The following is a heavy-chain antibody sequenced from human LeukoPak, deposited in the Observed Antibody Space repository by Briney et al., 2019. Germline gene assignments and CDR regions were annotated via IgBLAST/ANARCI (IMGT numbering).Heavy chain of an antibody. Sequence: GGSLRLSCAASGFTFSDYEVNWVRQAPGKGLEWVSYISSGGVTTYYADSVKGRFTISRDNAKNSLYLQMTSLRAEDTAVYYCARVQQPSGIQGYYYGMDVWGQGTTVTVSS. J-gene: IGHJ6*02. D-gene: IGHD6-13*01. CDR3: ARVQQPSGIQGYYYGMDV. V-gene: IGHV3-48*03. CDR1: GFTFSDYE. CDR2: ISSGGVTT.